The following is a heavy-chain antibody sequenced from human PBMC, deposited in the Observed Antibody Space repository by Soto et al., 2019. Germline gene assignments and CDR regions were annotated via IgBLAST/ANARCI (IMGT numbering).Heavy chain of an antibody. J-gene: IGHJ4*02. Sequence: GGSLRLSCAASGFTFSSHAMHWVRQAPGKGLEWVAVISYDGSNKYYADSVKGRFTISRDNSKNTLYLQMNSLRAEDTAVYYCARSWIQLWRPFDYWGQGTLVTVSS. CDR1: GFTFSSHA. V-gene: IGHV3-30-3*01. CDR3: ARSWIQLWRPFDY. D-gene: IGHD5-18*01. CDR2: ISYDGSNK.